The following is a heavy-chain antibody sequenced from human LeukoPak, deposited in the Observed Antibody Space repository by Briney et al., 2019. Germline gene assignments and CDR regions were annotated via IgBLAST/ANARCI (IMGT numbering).Heavy chain of an antibody. CDR2: IYTSGST. J-gene: IGHJ4*02. V-gene: IGHV4-4*07. CDR3: ARDGSSGWYRYFDY. D-gene: IGHD6-19*01. Sequence: SETLSLTCIVSGGSISSYYWSWIRQPAGKGLEWIGRIYTSGSTNYNPSLKSRVTMSVDTSKNQFSLKLSSVTAADTAVYYCARDGSSGWYRYFDYWGQGTLVTVSS. CDR1: GGSISSYY.